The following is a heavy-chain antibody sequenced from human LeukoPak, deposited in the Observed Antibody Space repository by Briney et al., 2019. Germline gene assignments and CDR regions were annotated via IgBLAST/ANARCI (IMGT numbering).Heavy chain of an antibody. Sequence: PGGSLRLSCAASGINFRDYAMSWVRQAPGKGLEWVSEISGNGGSTYYADSVKGRFTISRDNSKNTLYLQMNSLRAEDTAVYYCVKDAYDSSGYPTLGYFHHWGQGTLVTVSS. V-gene: IGHV3-23*01. CDR1: GINFRDYA. CDR2: ISGNGGST. J-gene: IGHJ1*01. D-gene: IGHD3-22*01. CDR3: VKDAYDSSGYPTLGYFHH.